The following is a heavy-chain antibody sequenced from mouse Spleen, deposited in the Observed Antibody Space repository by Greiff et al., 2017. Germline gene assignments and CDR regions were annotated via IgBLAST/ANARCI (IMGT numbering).Heavy chain of an antibody. V-gene: IGHV1-39*01. Sequence: EVQLQESGPELVKPGASVKISCKASGYSFTDYNMNWVKQSNGKSLEWIGVINPNYGTTSYNQKFKGKATLTVDQSSSTAYMQLNSLTSEYSAVYYCARVSLANFYAMDYWGQGTSVTVSS. D-gene: IGHD1-1*01. CDR1: GYSFTDYN. CDR3: ARVSLANFYAMDY. CDR2: INPNYGTT. J-gene: IGHJ4*01.